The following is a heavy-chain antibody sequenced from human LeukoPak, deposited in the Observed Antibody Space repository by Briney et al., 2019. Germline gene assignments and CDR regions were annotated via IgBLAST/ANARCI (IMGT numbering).Heavy chain of an antibody. CDR2: ISSSGSTI. CDR3: ARDSGSWPVTYYYYGMDV. Sequence: GGSLRLSCAASGFTFSDYYMSWIRQAPGKGLEWVSYISSSGSTIYYADSVKGRFTISRDNAKNSLYLQMNSLRAEDTAVYYCARDSGSWPVTYYYYGMDVWGQGTTVTVSS. J-gene: IGHJ6*02. D-gene: IGHD6-13*01. V-gene: IGHV3-11*01. CDR1: GFTFSDYY.